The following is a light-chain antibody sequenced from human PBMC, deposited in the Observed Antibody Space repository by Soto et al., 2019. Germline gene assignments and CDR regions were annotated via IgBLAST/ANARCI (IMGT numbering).Light chain of an antibody. CDR2: DVT. V-gene: IGLV2-11*01. CDR3: CSYAGSFSWV. Sequence: QSALTQPRSVSGSPGQSITISCTGSSRDVRGYNFVSWYQQHPGEAPKLILYDVTTRPSGVPDRISGSKSGSTAYLTISGLPAEDEADYYCCSYAGSFSWVFGGGTQLTVL. J-gene: IGLJ7*01. CDR1: SRDVRGYNF.